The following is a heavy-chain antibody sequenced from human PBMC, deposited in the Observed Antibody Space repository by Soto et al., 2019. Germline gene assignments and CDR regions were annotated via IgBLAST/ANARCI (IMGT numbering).Heavy chain of an antibody. CDR2: ISWNSGSI. CDR3: AKDSASSGWYHPFDY. J-gene: IGHJ4*02. D-gene: IGHD6-19*01. Sequence: DVQLVESGGGLVQPGRSLRLSCAASGFTFDDYAMHWVRQAPGKGLEWVSGISWNSGSIGYADSVKGRFTISRDNAKNSLYLQMNSLRAEDTALYYCAKDSASSGWYHPFDYWGQGTLVTVSS. CDR1: GFTFDDYA. V-gene: IGHV3-9*01.